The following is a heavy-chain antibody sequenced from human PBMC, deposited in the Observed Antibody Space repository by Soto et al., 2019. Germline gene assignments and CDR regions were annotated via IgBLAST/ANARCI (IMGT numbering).Heavy chain of an antibody. CDR2: ISATSDRT. J-gene: IGHJ4*02. V-gene: IGHV3-23*01. Sequence: EVQLLESGGGLVLPGGSLRVSCAASGFTFPNYAMSWVRQAPGKGPEWVSSISATSDRTYYSDSVRGRFTISRDNSMNTLYLQMSNLRDEDMGIYYCGKGRTTYTLAPEVCGQGTLVTVSS. CDR3: GKGRTTYTLAPEV. CDR1: GFTFPNYA. D-gene: IGHD1-1*01.